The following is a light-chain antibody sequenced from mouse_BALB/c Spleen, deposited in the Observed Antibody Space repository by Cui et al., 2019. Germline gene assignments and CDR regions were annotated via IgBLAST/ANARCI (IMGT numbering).Light chain of an antibody. J-gene: IGKJ5*01. Sequence: ENVLTQSPAILAASLGQKVTMTCSASSSVSSSYLHWYQQKSGASPKPLIHRTSNLASGVPARFSGSGSGTSYSLTISSVEAEDDATYYCQQWSGYPLTFGAGTKLGLK. V-gene: IGKV4-58*01. CDR2: RTS. CDR3: QQWSGYPLT. CDR1: SSVSSSY.